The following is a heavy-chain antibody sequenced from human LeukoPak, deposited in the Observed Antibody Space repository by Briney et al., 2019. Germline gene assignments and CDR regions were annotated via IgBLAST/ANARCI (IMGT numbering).Heavy chain of an antibody. CDR1: GFTFSSYG. CDR3: AGQTYSVHH. CDR2: ISYDGSNK. V-gene: IGHV3-30*03. J-gene: IGHJ5*02. Sequence: GGSLRLSCAASGFTFSSYGMHWVRQAPGKGLEWVAVISYDGSNKYYADSVKGRFTISRDDAKNSLYLQMNRLRDEDTAVYYCAGQTYSVHHWGQGTLVTVPS. D-gene: IGHD2-15*01.